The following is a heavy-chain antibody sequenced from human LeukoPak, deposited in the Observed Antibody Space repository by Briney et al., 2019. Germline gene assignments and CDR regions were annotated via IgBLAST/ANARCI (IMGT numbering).Heavy chain of an antibody. J-gene: IGHJ4*02. CDR1: GGSISSYY. V-gene: IGHV4-59*08. CDR2: IYYSGST. CDR3: ARRELVGATTPGLDY. Sequence: SETLSLTCTVSGGSISSYYWSWIRQPPGKGLEWIGYIYYSGSTNYNPSLKSRVTISVDTSKNQFSLKLSSVTAADTAVYYCARRELVGATTPGLDYWGQGTLVTVSS. D-gene: IGHD1-26*01.